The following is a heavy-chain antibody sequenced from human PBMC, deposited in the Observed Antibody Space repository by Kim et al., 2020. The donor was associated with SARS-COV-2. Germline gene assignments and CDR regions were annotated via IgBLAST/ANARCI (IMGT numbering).Heavy chain of an antibody. CDR1: GFTFSAYD. V-gene: IGHV3-48*02. Sequence: GGSLRLSCATSGFTFSAYDMNWVRQAPGKGLEWLSFITKSSTTIYYADSVKGRFTISRDDVKNSLYLQMNSLRDEDTAFYYCVRDRMGGAFDVWGQGTM. CDR3: VRDRMGGAFDV. CDR2: ITKSSTTI. J-gene: IGHJ3*01. D-gene: IGHD3-16*01.